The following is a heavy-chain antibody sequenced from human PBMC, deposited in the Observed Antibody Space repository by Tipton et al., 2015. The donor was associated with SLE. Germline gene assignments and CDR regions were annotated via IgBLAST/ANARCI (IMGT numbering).Heavy chain of an antibody. J-gene: IGHJ5*02. CDR2: IYYSGST. CDR3: ARELRIVGAKDWFDP. CDR1: GGSISSSSYY. D-gene: IGHD1-26*01. Sequence: TLSLTCTVSGGSISSSSYYWGWIRQPPGKGLEWIGSIYYSGSTYYNPSLKSRVTISVDTSKNQFSLKLSSVTAADTAVYCCARELRIVGAKDWFDPWGQGTLVPVSS. V-gene: IGHV4-39*07.